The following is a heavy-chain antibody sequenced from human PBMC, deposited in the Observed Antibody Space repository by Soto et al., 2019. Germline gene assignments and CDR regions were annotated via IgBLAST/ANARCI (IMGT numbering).Heavy chain of an antibody. D-gene: IGHD2-15*01. V-gene: IGHV4-39*01. Sequence: SETLSLTCSVSGYSVTGSDYYWAWIRQPPGKGLEWIGSMFYSGLTYYNPSLKSRVTLSVDTSKNQFSVRLNSETAADTAVYYCAPLSVSLSGPYGIHVWGQGTTVTVSS. CDR1: GYSVTGSDYY. J-gene: IGHJ6*02. CDR3: APLSVSLSGPYGIHV. CDR2: MFYSGLT.